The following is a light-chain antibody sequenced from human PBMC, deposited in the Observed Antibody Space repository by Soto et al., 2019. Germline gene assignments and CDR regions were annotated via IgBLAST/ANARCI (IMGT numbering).Light chain of an antibody. CDR2: GAS. CDR1: QSVGNSY. Sequence: IVLTQSPGTLSLSPGERATLSCRGSQSVGNSYLAWYQQKPGQAPRLLIHGASSRATGIPDRFSGSVSGTDGIITISRLQPDDGAAYYCQQYGRSTRTFGQGTKVDIK. CDR3: QQYGRSTRT. J-gene: IGKJ1*01. V-gene: IGKV3-20*01.